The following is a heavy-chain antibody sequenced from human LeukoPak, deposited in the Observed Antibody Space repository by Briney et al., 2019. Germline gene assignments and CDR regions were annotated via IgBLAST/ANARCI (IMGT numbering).Heavy chain of an antibody. V-gene: IGHV3-33*01. D-gene: IGHD5-18*01. CDR3: ARGGGYSYGYVVY. CDR2: IWYDGSNE. Sequence: PGRSLRLSCAASGFTFSSYGMHWVRQAPGKGLEWVAVIWYDGSNEYYADSVKGRFTISRDNSKNTLYLQMNGLRAEDTSVYYCARGGGYSYGYVVYWGQGTLVTVSS. J-gene: IGHJ4*02. CDR1: GFTFSSYG.